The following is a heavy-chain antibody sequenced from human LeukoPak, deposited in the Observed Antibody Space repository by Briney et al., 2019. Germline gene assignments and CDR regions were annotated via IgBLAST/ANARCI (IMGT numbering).Heavy chain of an antibody. V-gene: IGHV1-69*13. D-gene: IGHD6-13*01. CDR1: GGTFSSYA. CDR3: ARGPFPPAATVATNNWFDP. Sequence: SVMVSCKASGGTFSSYAISWVRQAPGQGLEWMGGIIPMFGTANYAQKFQGRVTITADESANIAYMELSSLRSEDTAVYYCARGPFPPAATVATNNWFDPWGQGTLVTVSS. CDR2: IIPMFGTA. J-gene: IGHJ5*02.